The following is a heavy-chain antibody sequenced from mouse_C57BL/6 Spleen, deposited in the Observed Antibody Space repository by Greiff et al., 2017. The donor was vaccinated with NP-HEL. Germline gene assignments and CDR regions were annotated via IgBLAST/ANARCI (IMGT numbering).Heavy chain of an antibody. V-gene: IGHV5-4*03. CDR1: GFTFSSYA. CDR3: ARRNYYGGYFDV. Sequence: EVKLVESGGGLVKPGGSLKLSCAASGFTFSSYAMSWVRQTPEKRLEWVATISDGGSYTYYPDNVKGRFTISRDNAKNNLYLQMSHLKSEDTAMYYCARRNYYGGYFDVWGTGTTVTVSS. D-gene: IGHD1-1*01. CDR2: ISDGGSYT. J-gene: IGHJ1*03.